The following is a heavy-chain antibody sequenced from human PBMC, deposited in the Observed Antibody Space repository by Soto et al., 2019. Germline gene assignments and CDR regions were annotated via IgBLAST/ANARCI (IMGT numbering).Heavy chain of an antibody. J-gene: IGHJ4*02. V-gene: IGHV3-30-3*01. Sequence: GGSLRLSCAASGFTFSSYAMHWVRQAPGKGLEWVAVISYDGSNKYCADSVKGRFTISIDNSKNTLYLQMNSLRAEDTAVYYCARDHDYGGNDPWVWGQGTLVTVSS. D-gene: IGHD4-17*01. CDR2: ISYDGSNK. CDR3: ARDHDYGGNDPWV. CDR1: GFTFSSYA.